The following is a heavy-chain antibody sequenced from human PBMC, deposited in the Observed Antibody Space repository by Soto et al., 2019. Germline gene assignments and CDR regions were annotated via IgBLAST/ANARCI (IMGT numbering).Heavy chain of an antibody. J-gene: IGHJ4*02. CDR1: GFTVSSEY. V-gene: IGHV3-53*01. D-gene: IGHD6-13*01. CDR2: IYTSGGT. Sequence: GGSLRLSCVASGFTVSSEYMSWVRQAPGKGLEWVSSIYTSGGTRYADSVKGRFTISRDNSKNTLYLEMNSLRVEDTAVYYCERDQNIALTAWGQGTLVTVSS. CDR3: ERDQNIALTA.